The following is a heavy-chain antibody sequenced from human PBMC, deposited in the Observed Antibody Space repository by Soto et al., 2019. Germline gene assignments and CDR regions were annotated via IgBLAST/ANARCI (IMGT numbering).Heavy chain of an antibody. V-gene: IGHV3-7*03. D-gene: IGHD3-3*01. CDR1: GFTFSSNW. Sequence: EVQLVESGGGLVQPGGSLRLSCAASGFTFSSNWMTWVRQAPGKGLEWVANIKQDGSEKYYVDSVKGRFTLSRDNAKNSLYLQMNSLRPEDTAVYFCARILRFLEWTTYYFDHWGQGTLVTVSS. CDR3: ARILRFLEWTTYYFDH. J-gene: IGHJ4*02. CDR2: IKQDGSEK.